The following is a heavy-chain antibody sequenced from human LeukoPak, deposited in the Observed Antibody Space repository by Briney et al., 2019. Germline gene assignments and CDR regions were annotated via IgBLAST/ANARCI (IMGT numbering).Heavy chain of an antibody. J-gene: IGHJ6*02. V-gene: IGHV3-21*01. D-gene: IGHD6-6*01. CDR2: ISSSSSYI. CDR3: ARDTEYSSSSFILYYYGMDV. CDR1: GFTFSSYS. Sequence: GGSLRLSCAASGFTFSSYSMSWVRQAPGKGLEWVSSISSSSSYIYYADSVKGRFTISRDNAKNSLYLQMNSLRAEDTAVYYCARDTEYSSSSFILYYYGMDVWGQGTTVTVSS.